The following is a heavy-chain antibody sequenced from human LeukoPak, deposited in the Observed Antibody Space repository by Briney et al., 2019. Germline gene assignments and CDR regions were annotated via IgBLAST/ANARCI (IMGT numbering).Heavy chain of an antibody. CDR2: IYYRGST. Sequence: RTSETLSLTCTVSGGSISSNSYYWGWIRQPPGKGLEWIGSIYYRGSTYYNPSLKSRVTVSVDTSKNQFSLKLSSVTAADTAVYYCARSPYDYVWGNFYGMDVWGQGTTVTVSS. CDR1: GGSISSNSYY. J-gene: IGHJ6*02. D-gene: IGHD3-16*01. CDR3: ARSPYDYVWGNFYGMDV. V-gene: IGHV4-39*01.